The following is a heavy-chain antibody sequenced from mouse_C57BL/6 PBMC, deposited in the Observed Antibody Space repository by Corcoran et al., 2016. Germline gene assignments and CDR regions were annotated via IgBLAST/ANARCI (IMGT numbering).Heavy chain of an antibody. Sequence: EVQLQQSGPELVKPGASVKISCKASGYTFTDYYMNWVKQSHGKSLEWIGDINPNNGGTSYNQKFKGKATLTVDKSYSTAYMELRSLTSEDSAVYYCASSANWDWYFDVWGTGTTVTVSS. D-gene: IGHD4-1*01. V-gene: IGHV1-26*01. CDR1: GYTFTDYY. CDR3: ASSANWDWYFDV. CDR2: INPNNGGT. J-gene: IGHJ1*03.